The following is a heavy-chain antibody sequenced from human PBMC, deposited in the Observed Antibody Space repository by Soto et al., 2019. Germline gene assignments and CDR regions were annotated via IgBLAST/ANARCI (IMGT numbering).Heavy chain of an antibody. CDR3: DQSLTPDY. CDR2: ISYDGSKK. V-gene: IGHV3-30-3*01. Sequence: GSLRLSCSASGFTFSSYAMHWVRQAPGKGLEWVAFISYDGSKKYYVDSVKGRFTISRDNSKNTLYLQMNSLRTEDTAVYHCDQSLTPDYWGQGTLVTVSS. CDR1: GFTFSSYA. J-gene: IGHJ4*02.